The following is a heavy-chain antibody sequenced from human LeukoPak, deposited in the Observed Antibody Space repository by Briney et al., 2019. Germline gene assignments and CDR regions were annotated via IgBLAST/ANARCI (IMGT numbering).Heavy chain of an antibody. CDR2: IYYSGST. Sequence: SETLSLTCTVSGGSISSYYWSWIRQPPGKGLEWIGYIYYSGSTNYNPSLKSRVTISVDTSKNQFSLKLSSVTAADTAVYYCARDSAYCGGDCYPSPFDYWGQGTLVTVSS. J-gene: IGHJ4*02. V-gene: IGHV4-59*01. CDR3: ARDSAYCGGDCYPSPFDY. D-gene: IGHD2-21*02. CDR1: GGSISSYY.